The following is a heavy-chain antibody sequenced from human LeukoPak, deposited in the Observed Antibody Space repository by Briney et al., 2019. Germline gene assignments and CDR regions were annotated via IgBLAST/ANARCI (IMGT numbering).Heavy chain of an antibody. CDR3: ANSNDFWSGPNYFDY. CDR2: ISSSGSTI. J-gene: IGHJ4*02. D-gene: IGHD3-3*01. V-gene: IGHV3-48*03. CDR1: GFTFSSYE. Sequence: GGSLRLSCAASGFTFSSYEMNWVRQAPGKGLEWVSYISSSGSTIYYADSVKGRFTISRDNAKNSLYLQMNSLRAEDTAVYYCANSNDFWSGPNYFDYWGQGTLVTVSS.